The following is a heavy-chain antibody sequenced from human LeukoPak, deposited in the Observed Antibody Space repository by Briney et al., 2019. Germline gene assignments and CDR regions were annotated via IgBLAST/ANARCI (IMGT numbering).Heavy chain of an antibody. CDR2: INHSGST. D-gene: IGHD3-3*01. J-gene: IGHJ3*02. CDR1: GGSFSGYY. CDR3: ARPGITIFGVETPAVFDI. V-gene: IGHV4-34*01. Sequence: SETLSLTCAVYGGSFSGYYWCWIRQPPGKGLEWIGEINHSGSTNYNPSLTSRVTIAVDTSKNQFSLKLSSVTAADTAVYYCARPGITIFGVETPAVFDIWGQGTLVTVSS.